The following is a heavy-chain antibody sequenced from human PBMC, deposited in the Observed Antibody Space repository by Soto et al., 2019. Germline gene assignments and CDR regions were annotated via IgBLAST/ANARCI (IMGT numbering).Heavy chain of an antibody. CDR2: IYYSGST. V-gene: IGHV4-59*08. D-gene: IGHD6-13*01. J-gene: IGHJ5*02. CDR3: ARAKAPLYSSSWYWFDP. Sequence: QVQLQESGPGLVKPSETLSLTCTVSGGSISSYYWSWIRQPPGKGLEWIGYIYYSGSTNYNPSLKSRVTISVDTSKNQCSLKRSSVTAADTAVYYCARAKAPLYSSSWYWFDPWGQGTLVTVSS. CDR1: GGSISSYY.